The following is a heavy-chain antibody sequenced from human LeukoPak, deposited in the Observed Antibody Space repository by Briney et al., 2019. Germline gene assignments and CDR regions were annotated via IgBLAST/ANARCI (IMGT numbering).Heavy chain of an antibody. CDR1: GYTFTSYG. J-gene: IGHJ4*02. CDR3: ARPGGAIVAATSDDWLDY. CDR2: ISGYNGNT. D-gene: IGHD1-26*01. V-gene: IGHV1-18*01. Sequence: GASVKVSCKASGYTFTSYGLSWVRQAPGQGLELMGWISGYNGNTNYAQKVQGRVTMTTDTSTSTAYMELRSLTSDETAVYYCARPGGAIVAATSDDWLDYWGQGTLVTVSS.